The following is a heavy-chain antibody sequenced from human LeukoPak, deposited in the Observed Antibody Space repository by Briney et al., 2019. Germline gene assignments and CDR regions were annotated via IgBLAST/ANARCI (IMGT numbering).Heavy chain of an antibody. CDR2: IYTSGST. J-gene: IGHJ4*02. V-gene: IGHV4-4*07. CDR1: GGSISSYF. CDR3: ARLKVLLPDY. Sequence: PSETLSLTCTVSGGSISSYFWTWIRQPAGKGLEWIGHIYTSGSTKYNPSLKSRVTMSVDTSKNQFSLKLNSVTAADTALYYCARLKVLLPDYWGQGTLVTVSS. D-gene: IGHD3-10*01.